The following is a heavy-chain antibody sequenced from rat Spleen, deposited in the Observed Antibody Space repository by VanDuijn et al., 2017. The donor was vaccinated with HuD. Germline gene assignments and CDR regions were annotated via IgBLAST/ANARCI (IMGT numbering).Heavy chain of an antibody. CDR3: ARHGRGERTYYYVMDA. Sequence: EVQLVESGGGLVQPGRSLKLSCVTSGFTFNYYWMTWIRQAPGKGLEWVASITNTGGSTYYRDSVKGRFTTSRDNAKSTLYLQMDSLRSEDTATYYCARHGRGERTYYYVMDAWGQGASVTVSS. J-gene: IGHJ4*01. D-gene: IGHD4-3*01. CDR2: ITNTGGST. V-gene: IGHV5-31*01. CDR1: GFTFNYYW.